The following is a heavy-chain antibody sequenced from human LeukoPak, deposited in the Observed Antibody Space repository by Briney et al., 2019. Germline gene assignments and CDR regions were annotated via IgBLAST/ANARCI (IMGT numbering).Heavy chain of an antibody. J-gene: IGHJ5*02. CDR3: ARVGGSYGWFDP. V-gene: IGHV1-8*01. CDR2: MNPNGGNT. Sequence: ASVKVSCKASGYTFTSYDINWVRQATGQGLEWMGWMNPNGGNTGYAQKFQGRVTMTRNTSISTAYMELSSLRSEDTAVYYCARVGGSYGWFDPWGQGTLVTVSS. CDR1: GYTFTSYD. D-gene: IGHD1-26*01.